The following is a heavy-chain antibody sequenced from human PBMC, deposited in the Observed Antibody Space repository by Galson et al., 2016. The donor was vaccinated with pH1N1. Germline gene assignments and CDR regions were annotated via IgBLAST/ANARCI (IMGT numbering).Heavy chain of an antibody. V-gene: IGHV4-61*09. J-gene: IGHJ4*02. Sequence: TLSLTCTVSGTSISSGSYYWSWIRQPAGKGLEWIGHIHTSGSTNYNPSLKRRVTISVDTSKNQFSLKVSSVTAADTAVYYCARDRSPARLYYWGQGTLVTVSS. D-gene: IGHD2-2*01. CDR3: ARDRSPARLYY. CDR2: IHTSGST. CDR1: GTSISSGSYY.